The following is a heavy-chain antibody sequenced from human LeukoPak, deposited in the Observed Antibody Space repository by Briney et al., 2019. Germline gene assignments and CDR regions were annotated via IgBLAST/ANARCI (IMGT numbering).Heavy chain of an antibody. V-gene: IGHV1-18*01. Sequence: ASVKDSCKTSGYTFNIFAITWVRQAPGQGLEWMGWINPHSGNTNSAQKVKGRVTLTTDTSTRTAYMELRSLRSDDTAMYYCATGEAFTGSFDFWGQGTVVAVFS. J-gene: IGHJ4*02. CDR3: ATGEAFTGSFDF. CDR2: INPHSGNT. CDR1: GYTFNIFA. D-gene: IGHD3-10*01.